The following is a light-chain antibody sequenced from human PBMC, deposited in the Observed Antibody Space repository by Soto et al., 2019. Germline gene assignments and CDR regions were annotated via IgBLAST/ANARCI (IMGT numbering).Light chain of an antibody. CDR3: QQYDNLPLT. CDR1: QDISNY. CDR2: DAS. Sequence: DIQITQSTSSLSASVGDSVTITCQASQDISNYLNWYQQKPGQAPKLLIYDASNLETGVPSRFSGSGSGTDFTFTISSLQPEDIATYYCQQYDNLPLTFGGGTKVEIK. J-gene: IGKJ4*01. V-gene: IGKV1-33*01.